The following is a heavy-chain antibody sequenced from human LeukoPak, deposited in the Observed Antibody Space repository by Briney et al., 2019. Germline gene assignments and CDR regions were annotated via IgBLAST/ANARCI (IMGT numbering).Heavy chain of an antibody. Sequence: GRSLRLSCAASGFTFSSYAMHWVRQAPGKGLEWVAVISYDGSNKYYADSVKGRFTISRDNSKNTLYLQMNSLRAEDTAVYYCAREPQVRATRFDYWGQGTLVTVSS. D-gene: IGHD1-26*01. J-gene: IGHJ4*02. V-gene: IGHV3-30*04. CDR2: ISYDGSNK. CDR1: GFTFSSYA. CDR3: AREPQVRATRFDY.